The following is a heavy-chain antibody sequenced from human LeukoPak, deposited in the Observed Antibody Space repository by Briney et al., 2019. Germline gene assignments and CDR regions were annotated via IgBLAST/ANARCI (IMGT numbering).Heavy chain of an antibody. CDR1: GGSISSDY. CDR2: IYYSGRT. V-gene: IGHV4-59*01. D-gene: IGHD4-11*01. CDR3: ARGFYSPHY. Sequence: SEALSLTCTVSGGSISSDYWSWIRQPPGKGLEWIGYIYYSGRTYYNPSLKSRITISVDTSKNQFSLKLSSVTAADTAVYYCARGFYSPHYWGQGTLVSVSS. J-gene: IGHJ4*02.